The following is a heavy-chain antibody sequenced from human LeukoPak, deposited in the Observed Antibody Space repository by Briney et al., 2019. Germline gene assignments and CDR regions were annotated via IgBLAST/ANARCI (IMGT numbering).Heavy chain of an antibody. CDR2: ILHTGPT. V-gene: IGHV4-4*02. D-gene: IGHD1-26*01. Sequence: SETLSLTCAVSGVSVTDNWWSWVRQPPGKGLEWIGEILHTGPTNFNPSLKSRVTISMDKSKNQLSLRLNSVTAADTAIYYCVRGGTYYLPYWGQGILVTVSS. J-gene: IGHJ4*02. CDR3: VRGGTYYLPY. CDR1: GVSVTDNW.